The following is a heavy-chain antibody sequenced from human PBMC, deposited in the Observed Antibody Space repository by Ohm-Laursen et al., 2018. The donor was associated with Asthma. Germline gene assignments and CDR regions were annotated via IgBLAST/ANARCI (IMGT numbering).Heavy chain of an antibody. CDR1: GYTFSRYS. D-gene: IGHD3-3*01. V-gene: IGHV3-21*01. J-gene: IGHJ4*02. CDR2: ISTASSFI. CDR3: AKPPRWLEGYY. Sequence: GSLRLSCTASGYTFSRYSIHWVRQIPGKGLEWVASISTASSFIYYADSVRGRFTTSRDNARNSVYLQMNSLRAEDTALYYCAKPPRWLEGYYWGQGTLVTVSS.